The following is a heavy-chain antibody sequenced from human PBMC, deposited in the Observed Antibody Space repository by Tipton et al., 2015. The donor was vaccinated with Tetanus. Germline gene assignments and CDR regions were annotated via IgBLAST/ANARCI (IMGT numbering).Heavy chain of an antibody. V-gene: IGHV4-59*01. J-gene: IGHJ4*02. CDR1: GGSISSYY. CDR3: ARGYSYGYVDY. CDR2: IYYSGSA. Sequence: TLSLTCTVSGGSISSYYWSWIRQPPGKGLEWIGYIYYSGSANYNPSLKSRVTISVDTSKNQFSLKLSSVTAADTAVYYCARGYSYGYVDYWGQGTLVTVSS. D-gene: IGHD5-18*01.